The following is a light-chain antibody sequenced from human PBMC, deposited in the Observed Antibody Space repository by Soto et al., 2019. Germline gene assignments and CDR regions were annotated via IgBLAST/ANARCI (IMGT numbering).Light chain of an antibody. Sequence: QSALTQPASVSGSPGQSITISCTGTSSDIGSYNYVSWYLQYPGKAPKLMIYEVSNRPAGVSNRLSGSKSCNTASLTISGLQVDQEADYYCRSYTSSSTYVFGNGTKVTVL. CDR1: SSDIGSYNY. CDR3: RSYTSSSTYV. CDR2: EVS. V-gene: IGLV2-14*01. J-gene: IGLJ1*01.